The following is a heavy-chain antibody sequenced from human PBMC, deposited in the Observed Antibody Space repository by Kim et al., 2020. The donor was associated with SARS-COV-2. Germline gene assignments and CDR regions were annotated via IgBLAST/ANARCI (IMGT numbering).Heavy chain of an antibody. J-gene: IGHJ6*02. CDR3: ARDRYDFWSGKYYYYGMDV. CDR2: MKQDGSEK. D-gene: IGHD3-3*01. Sequence: GGSLRLSCAASGFTFSDYWMNWVRQAPGKGLEWVANMKQDGSEKYYVDSVKGRFTISRDNAKNSLYLQMNSLRAEDTAVYYCARDRYDFWSGKYYYYGMDVWGQGTTATVSS. CDR1: GFTFSDYW. V-gene: IGHV3-7*03.